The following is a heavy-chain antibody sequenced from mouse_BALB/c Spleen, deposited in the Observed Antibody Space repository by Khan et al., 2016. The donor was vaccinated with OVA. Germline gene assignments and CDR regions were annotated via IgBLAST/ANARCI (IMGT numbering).Heavy chain of an antibody. Sequence: LQQPGSELVRPGASVKLSCKASGYTFTSYWMHWVKQRHGQGLEWIGHIYPGSGSTNYDEMVKSKGTLTVDTSSSTAYMHLISLTSDDSAFYYCTRGGYYGKSLFAYWGQGTLVTVSA. CDR2: IYPGSGST. D-gene: IGHD2-1*01. CDR3: TRGGYYGKSLFAY. V-gene: IGHV1S22*01. J-gene: IGHJ3*01. CDR1: GYTFTSYW.